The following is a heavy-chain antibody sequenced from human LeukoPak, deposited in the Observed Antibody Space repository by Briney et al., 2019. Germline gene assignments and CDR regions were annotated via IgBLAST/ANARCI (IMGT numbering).Heavy chain of an antibody. V-gene: IGHV3-23*01. CDR3: AKEGDGAHNFDY. CDR1: GFVFSGYA. J-gene: IGHJ4*02. CDR2: ISGSGDDT. D-gene: IGHD3-16*01. Sequence: PGGSLRLSCAASGFVFSGYAMSWVRQAPGKGLEWVSAISGSGDDTYYEDSVKGRFTISRDNSKNTLYLQMNSLRAEDTALYYCAKEGDGAHNFDYWGQGTLVTVSS.